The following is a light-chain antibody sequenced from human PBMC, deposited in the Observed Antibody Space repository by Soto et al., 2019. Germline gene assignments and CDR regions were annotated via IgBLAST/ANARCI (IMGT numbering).Light chain of an antibody. CDR1: QGISSY. V-gene: IGKV1-8*01. J-gene: IGKJ1*01. CDR2: AAS. Sequence: AIRMTQSPSSLSASTGDRVTITCRASQGISSYLAWYQQKPGKAPKLLIYAASTFQSGDPSRFSRSGSGTDFTRSISCLQSADFATYYCHQSYSYPQTFGQGTKVEIK. CDR3: HQSYSYPQT.